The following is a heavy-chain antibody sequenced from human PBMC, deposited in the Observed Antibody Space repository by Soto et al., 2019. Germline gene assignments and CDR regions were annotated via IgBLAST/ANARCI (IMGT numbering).Heavy chain of an antibody. CDR1: GYSFTNNG. CDR3: ARVPGPSSADHYYGMDV. CDR2: ISAYNGNT. Sequence: QVPLVQSEAEVRKPGASVKVSCKASGYSFTNNGISWVRQAPGQGLQWMGWISAYNGNTDYAQKIQDRVIMTIDASTRTAYMEVRNLRSDDTAVYYCARVPGPSSADHYYGMDVWGQGATVTVSS. V-gene: IGHV1-18*01. J-gene: IGHJ6*02.